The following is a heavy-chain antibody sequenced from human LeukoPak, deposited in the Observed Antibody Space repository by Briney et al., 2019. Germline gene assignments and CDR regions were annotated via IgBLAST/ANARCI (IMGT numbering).Heavy chain of an antibody. J-gene: IGHJ4*02. V-gene: IGHV3-23*01. CDR3: AKDEGDVGATSDY. D-gene: IGHD1-26*01. CDR1: GFTFNYFA. CDR2: VSASGDTT. Sequence: GGSLRLSCAASGFTFNYFAMSWVRQAPGKGLGWISAVSASGDTTYYADSVKGRFAISRDNSKNTLYLQMTSLRAEDTALYYCAKDEGDVGATSDYWGQGTLVTVSS.